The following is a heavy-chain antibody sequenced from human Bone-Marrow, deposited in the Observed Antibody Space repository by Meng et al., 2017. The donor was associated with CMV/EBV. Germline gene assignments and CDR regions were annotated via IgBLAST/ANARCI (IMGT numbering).Heavy chain of an antibody. CDR1: GYTFTGYY. CDR3: ARDIVVVPPRPTGLNYYYYYYGMDV. J-gene: IGHJ6*02. D-gene: IGHD2-2*01. V-gene: IGHV1-2*02. CDR2: ISPNSGGT. Sequence: SVKVSCKASGYTFTGYYMHWVRQAPGQGLEWMGWISPNSGGTNYAQKFQGRVTMTRDTSISTAYMELSRLRSDDTAVYYCARDIVVVPPRPTGLNYYYYYYGMDVWGQGTTVTVSS.